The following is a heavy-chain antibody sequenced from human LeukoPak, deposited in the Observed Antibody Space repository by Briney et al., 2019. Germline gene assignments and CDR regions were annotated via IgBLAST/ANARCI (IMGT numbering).Heavy chain of an antibody. CDR3: ARARGLYYDILTGYSHFDY. CDR1: GYTFTSYG. V-gene: IGHV1-18*04. D-gene: IGHD3-9*01. Sequence: ASVKVSCKASGYTFTSYGISWVRQAPGQGLEWMGWISAYNGNTNYAQKLQGGVTMTTDTSTSTAYMELRSLRSDDTAVYYCARARGLYYDILTGYSHFDYWGQGTLVTVSS. CDR2: ISAYNGNT. J-gene: IGHJ4*02.